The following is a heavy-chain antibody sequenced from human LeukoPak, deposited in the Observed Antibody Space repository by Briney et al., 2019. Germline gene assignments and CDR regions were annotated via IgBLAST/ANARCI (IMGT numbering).Heavy chain of an antibody. Sequence: RASVKVSCKVSGYTLTELSMHWVRQAPGKGLEWMGCFDPEDGETIYAQKFQGRVTMTEDTSTNTAYMELSSLRSEDTAVYYCATQQLVRFVLRLQHWGQGTLVTVSS. V-gene: IGHV1-24*01. CDR1: GYTLTELS. CDR3: ATQQLVRFVLRLQH. D-gene: IGHD6-13*01. J-gene: IGHJ1*01. CDR2: FDPEDGET.